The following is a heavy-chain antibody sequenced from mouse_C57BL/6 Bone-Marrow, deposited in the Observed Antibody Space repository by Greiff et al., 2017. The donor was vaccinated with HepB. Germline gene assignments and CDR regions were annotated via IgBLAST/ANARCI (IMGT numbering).Heavy chain of an antibody. CDR1: GYTFTDYY. D-gene: IGHD2-3*01. CDR2: IYPGSGNT. V-gene: IGHV1-76*01. Sequence: QVQLQQSGAELVRPGASVKLSCKASGYTFTDYYINWVKQRPGQGLEWIARIYPGSGNTYYNEKFKGKATLTAEKSSSTAYMQLSSLTSEDSAVYFCARRGWLLRRLAYWGQGTLVTVSA. J-gene: IGHJ3*01. CDR3: ARRGWLLRRLAY.